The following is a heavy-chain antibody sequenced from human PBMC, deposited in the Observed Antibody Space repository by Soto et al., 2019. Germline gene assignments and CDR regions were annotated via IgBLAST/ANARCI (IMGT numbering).Heavy chain of an antibody. CDR3: ARTDVLLWFGELLSYFDY. J-gene: IGHJ4*02. D-gene: IGHD3-10*01. V-gene: IGHV4-59*01. Sequence: SETLSLTCTVSGGSISSYYWSWIRQPPGKGLEWIGYIYYSGSTNYNPSLKSRVTISVDTSKNQFSLKLSSVPAADTAVYYCARTDVLLWFGELLSYFDYWGQGTLVTVSS. CDR2: IYYSGST. CDR1: GGSISSYY.